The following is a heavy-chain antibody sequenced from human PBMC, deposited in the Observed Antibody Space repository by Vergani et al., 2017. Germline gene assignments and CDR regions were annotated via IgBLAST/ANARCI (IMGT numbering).Heavy chain of an antibody. V-gene: IGHV3-23*01. D-gene: IGHD1-1*01. CDR1: GFTFSSYA. CDR2: ISGSGGST. J-gene: IGHJ4*02. Sequence: EVQLLESGGGLVQPGGSLRLSCAASGFTFSSYAMSWVRQAPGKGLEWVSAISGSGGSTYYSDSVKGRFTISRDNSKNTLYLQMKSLRAEDTAVYYCAKYRYNWNDGGYFDYWGQGTLVTVSS. CDR3: AKYRYNWNDGGYFDY.